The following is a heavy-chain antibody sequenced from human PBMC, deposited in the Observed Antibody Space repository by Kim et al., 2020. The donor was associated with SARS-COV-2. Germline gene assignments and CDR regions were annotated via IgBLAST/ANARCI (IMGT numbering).Heavy chain of an antibody. D-gene: IGHD1-26*01. Sequence: GGSLRLSCAASGFTFSSYAMHWVRQAPGKGLEWVSVISYDGSKKYYADSVKGRFTISRDNSKNTLYLQMNSLRAEDTAVYYCARDVGGQGGMDVWGQGTTVTASS. CDR3: ARDVGGQGGMDV. V-gene: IGHV3-30-3*01. J-gene: IGHJ6*02. CDR2: ISYDGSKK. CDR1: GFTFSSYA.